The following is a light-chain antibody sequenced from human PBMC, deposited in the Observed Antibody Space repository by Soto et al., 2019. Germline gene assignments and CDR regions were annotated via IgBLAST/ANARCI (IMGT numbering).Light chain of an antibody. Sequence: QSARTQPASVSGSPGQSITISCTGTTSDVGSYDLVSWYQQHPGKAPKIMIYEVSKRPSGDSNRFSGSKSGNTASLTISGLQAEDEADYYCCSYAGGRSPYVFGTGTKLTVL. CDR2: EVS. J-gene: IGLJ1*01. CDR1: TSDVGSYDL. CDR3: CSYAGGRSPYV. V-gene: IGLV2-23*02.